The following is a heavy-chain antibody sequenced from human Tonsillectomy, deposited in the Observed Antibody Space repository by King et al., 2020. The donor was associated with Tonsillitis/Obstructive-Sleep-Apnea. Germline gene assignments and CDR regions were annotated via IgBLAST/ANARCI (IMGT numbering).Heavy chain of an antibody. CDR3: ARGGDYDSSGYYSDWYFDL. V-gene: IGHV4-59*01. J-gene: IGHJ2*01. D-gene: IGHD3-22*01. CDR2: IYYIGST. Sequence: VQLQESGPGLVKPSETLSPTCTVSGGSISSYYWSWIRQPPGKGLEWIGYIYYIGSTNYNPSLKSRVTISVDTSKNQFSLKLSSVTAADTAVYYCARGGDYDSSGYYSDWYFDLWGRGTLVTVSS. CDR1: GGSISSYY.